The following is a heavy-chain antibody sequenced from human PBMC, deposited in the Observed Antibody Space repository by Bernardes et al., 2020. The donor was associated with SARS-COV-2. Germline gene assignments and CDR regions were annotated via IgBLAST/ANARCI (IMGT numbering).Heavy chain of an antibody. Sequence: SVEVSCKASGGTFSSYAFSWVRQAPGQGFEWMGRIIPIFGTTDYAQTFQGRVTITADGSTSTAYMELSSLRSDDTAVYYCARESHSYGFYWGQGTLVTVSS. CDR1: GGTFSSYA. V-gene: IGHV1-69*13. J-gene: IGHJ4*02. CDR3: ARESHSYGFY. D-gene: IGHD5-18*01. CDR2: IIPIFGTT.